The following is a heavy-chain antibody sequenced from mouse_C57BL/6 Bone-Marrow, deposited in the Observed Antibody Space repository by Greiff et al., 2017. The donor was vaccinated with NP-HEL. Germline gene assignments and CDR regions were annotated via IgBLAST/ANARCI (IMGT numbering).Heavy chain of an antibody. CDR3: AVIYYGNYFFMDY. Sequence: QVQLQQPGAELVRPGSSVKLSCKASGYTFTSYWMHWVKQRPIQGLEWIGNIDPSDSETHYNQKFKDKATLAVDQSSSTAYMQLSSLTSEDSAVYYCAVIYYGNYFFMDYWGQGTSVTVSS. CDR1: GYTFTSYW. V-gene: IGHV1-52*01. D-gene: IGHD2-1*01. J-gene: IGHJ4*01. CDR2: IDPSDSET.